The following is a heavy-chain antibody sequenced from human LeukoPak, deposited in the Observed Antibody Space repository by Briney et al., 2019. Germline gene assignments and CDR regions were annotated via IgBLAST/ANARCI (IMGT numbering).Heavy chain of an antibody. CDR2: IYTSGST. Sequence: PSETLSLTCTASGGSISSYYWSWIRQPAGKGLEWIERIYTSGSTNYNPSLKSRVTMSVDTSKNQFSLKLSSVTAADTAVYYCARVSRGVGATNWFDPWGQGTLVTVSS. CDR1: GGSISSYY. D-gene: IGHD1-26*01. J-gene: IGHJ5*02. V-gene: IGHV4-4*07. CDR3: ARVSRGVGATNWFDP.